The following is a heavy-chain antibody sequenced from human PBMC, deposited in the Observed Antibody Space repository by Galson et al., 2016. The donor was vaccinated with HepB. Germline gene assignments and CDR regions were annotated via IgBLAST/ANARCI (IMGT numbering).Heavy chain of an antibody. J-gene: IGHJ4*02. CDR3: VKALRGGLPCRESGCFPKYYFDY. CDR1: GFPLNTNGVGLDAVG. CDR2: IYWDDDR. D-gene: IGHD3-16*01. Sequence: PALVKPTQTLTLTCAFSGFPLNTNGVGLDAVGVGWIRQPPGKALEWLALIYWDDDRTYNPSLKTRLTITKGTSKNQVVLTMTNMDPVDTATYYCVKALRGGLPCRESGCFPKYYFDYWGQGALVIVSS. V-gene: IGHV2-5*02.